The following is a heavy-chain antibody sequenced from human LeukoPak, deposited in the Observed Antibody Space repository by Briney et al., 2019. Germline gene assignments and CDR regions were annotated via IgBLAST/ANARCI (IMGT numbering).Heavy chain of an antibody. D-gene: IGHD3-22*01. CDR2: IYYSGST. CDR3: ARHYYDSSGYYTPGWYCFDY. J-gene: IGHJ4*02. V-gene: IGHV4-39*01. CDR1: GGSISSSSYY. Sequence: SEALSLTCTVSGGSISSSSYYWGWIRQPPGKGLEWIGSIYYSGSTYYNPSLKSRVTISVDTSKNQFSLKLSSVTAADTAVYYCARHYYDSSGYYTPGWYCFDYWGQGTLVTVSS.